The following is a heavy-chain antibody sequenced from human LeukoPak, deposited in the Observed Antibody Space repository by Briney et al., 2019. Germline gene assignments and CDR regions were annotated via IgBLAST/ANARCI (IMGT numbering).Heavy chain of an antibody. D-gene: IGHD3-10*01. CDR2: ISGSGGST. CDR1: GFTFSSYA. Sequence: PGGSLRLSCAASGFTFSSYAMSWVRQAPGKGLEWVSAISGSGGSTYYADSVKGRFTISRDNSKNTLYLQMNSLRAEDTAVYYCAKGGYCGSGRLYGMDVWGKGTTVTVSS. V-gene: IGHV3-23*01. J-gene: IGHJ6*04. CDR3: AKGGYCGSGRLYGMDV.